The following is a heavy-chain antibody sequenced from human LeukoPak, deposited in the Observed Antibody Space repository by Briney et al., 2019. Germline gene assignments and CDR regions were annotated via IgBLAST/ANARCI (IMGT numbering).Heavy chain of an antibody. CDR2: IVYDGSSK. J-gene: IGHJ5*02. CDR3: ARDLSAVAGTALFDP. D-gene: IGHD6-19*01. V-gene: IGHV3-30*04. CDR1: GFTFSTYA. Sequence: PGGSLRLSCAVCGFTFSTYAMQWVRQAPGNGLEWVAVIVYDGSSKYYADSVKGRFTISRDNSKNTLYLQMHSLKTEDTAVYYCARDLSAVAGTALFDPGGQGTLVTVSS.